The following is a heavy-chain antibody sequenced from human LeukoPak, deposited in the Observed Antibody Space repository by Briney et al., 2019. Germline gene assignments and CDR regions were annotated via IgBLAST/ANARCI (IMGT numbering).Heavy chain of an antibody. Sequence: GSLRLSCAASGFTVSSNYMSWIRQPPGKGLEWIGEINHSGSTNYNPSLKSRVTISVDTSKNQFSLKLSSVTAADTAVYYCARPTTIFGVFDIWGQGTMVTVSS. V-gene: IGHV4-34*01. J-gene: IGHJ3*02. D-gene: IGHD3-3*01. CDR2: INHSGST. CDR1: GFTVSSNY. CDR3: ARPTTIFGVFDI.